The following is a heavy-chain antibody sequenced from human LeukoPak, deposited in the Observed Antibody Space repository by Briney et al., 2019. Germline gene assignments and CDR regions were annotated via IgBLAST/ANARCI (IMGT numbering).Heavy chain of an antibody. CDR1: GFTFSSYW. CDR2: IKQDGSEK. CDR3: ARESPTEYSSGWTYYYYGMDV. V-gene: IGHV3-7*01. D-gene: IGHD6-19*01. J-gene: IGHJ6*02. Sequence: GGSLRLSCAASGFTFSSYWMSWVRQAPGKGLEWVANIKQDGSEKYYVDSVKGRFTISRDNAKNSLYLQMNSLRAEDTAVYYCARESPTEYSSGWTYYYYGMDVWGRGTTVTVSS.